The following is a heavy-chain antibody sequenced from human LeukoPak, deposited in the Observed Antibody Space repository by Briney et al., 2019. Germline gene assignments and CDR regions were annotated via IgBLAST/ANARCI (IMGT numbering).Heavy chain of an antibody. CDR2: IYHSGST. D-gene: IGHD6-19*01. J-gene: IGHJ5*02. V-gene: IGHV4-38-2*02. CDR1: SYSISSGYY. CDR3: AREGAGTNWFDP. Sequence: PSETLSLTCAVSSYSISSGYYWGWIRQPPGKGLEWIGSIYHSGSTYYNPSLKSRVTISVDTSKNQFSLKLSSVTAADTAVYYCAREGAGTNWFDPWGQGTLVTVSS.